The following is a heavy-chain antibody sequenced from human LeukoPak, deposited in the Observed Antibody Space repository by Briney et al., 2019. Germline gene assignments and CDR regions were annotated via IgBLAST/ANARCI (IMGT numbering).Heavy chain of an antibody. CDR2: ISTDNGDT. CDR1: GYTFTTYG. J-gene: IGHJ4*02. D-gene: IGHD3-16*01. V-gene: IGHV1-18*01. Sequence: RASVKVSCKSSGYTFTTYGITWVRQAPGQGLGWMGWISTDNGDTNYAQKLQGRVTMTTDTSTSTAYMELRSLRSDDTAVYYCAREGLGELTLDCWGQGTLVTVSS. CDR3: AREGLGELTLDC.